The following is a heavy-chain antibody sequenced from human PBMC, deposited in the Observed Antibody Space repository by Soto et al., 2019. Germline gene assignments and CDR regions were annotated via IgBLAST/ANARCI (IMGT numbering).Heavy chain of an antibody. CDR3: AASIFYYGMDV. V-gene: IGHV3-23*01. CDR1: GFTFITYA. J-gene: IGHJ6*02. CDR2: VTASGRTT. Sequence: GGSLRLSCAGTGFTFITYAMNWVRQAPGKGLEWVSTVTASGRTTYYSDSVEGRFTISRDNSKNTVYLEMSSLRVNDTAVYYCAASIFYYGMDVWGQGTTVTVSS.